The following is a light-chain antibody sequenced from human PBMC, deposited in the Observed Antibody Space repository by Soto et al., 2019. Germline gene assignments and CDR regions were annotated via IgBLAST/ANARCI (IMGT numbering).Light chain of an antibody. CDR1: SSNIGSNS. V-gene: IGLV1-44*01. CDR2: SSN. Sequence: QSVLTQPPSASGTPGQRVTISCSGSSSNIGSNSVNWYQQLPGTAPKLLMYSSNQRPSGVPDRFSGSKSGTSASLAISGLQYEDEADYYCAAWDESLNGVVFGGGTKLTVL. CDR3: AAWDESLNGVV. J-gene: IGLJ2*01.